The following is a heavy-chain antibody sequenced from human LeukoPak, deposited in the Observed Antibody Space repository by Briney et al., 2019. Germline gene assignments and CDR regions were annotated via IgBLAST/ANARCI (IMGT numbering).Heavy chain of an antibody. J-gene: IGHJ4*02. CDR2: IGTAGDT. CDR3: ARGLRIAAAGPKPELFDY. V-gene: IGHV3-13*04. D-gene: IGHD6-13*01. Sequence: PVGSLRLSCAASEFTFSSYDMHWVRQATGKGLEWVSAIGTAGDTYDPGSVKGRLTICRENAKTASYLQMNSLRAGDTAVYYCARGLRIAAAGPKPELFDYWGQGTLVTVSS. CDR1: EFTFSSYD.